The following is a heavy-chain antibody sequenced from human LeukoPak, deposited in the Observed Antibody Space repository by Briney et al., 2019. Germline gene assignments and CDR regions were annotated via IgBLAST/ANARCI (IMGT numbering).Heavy chain of an antibody. CDR2: ISSSSSYI. J-gene: IGHJ4*02. V-gene: IGHV3-21*01. CDR1: GFTFSSYS. CDR3: ARALEWELPYFDY. Sequence: GGSLRLSCAASGFTFSSYSMNWVRQAPGKGLEWVSSISSSSSYIYYADSVKGRFTISRDNSKNTLYLQMNSLRAEDTAVYYCARALEWELPYFDYWGQGTRVTVSS. D-gene: IGHD1-26*01.